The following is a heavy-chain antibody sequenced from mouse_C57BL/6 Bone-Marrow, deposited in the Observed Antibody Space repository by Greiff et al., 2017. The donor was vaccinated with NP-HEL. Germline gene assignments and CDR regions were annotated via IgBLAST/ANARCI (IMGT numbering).Heavy chain of an antibody. CDR3: AREGAY. CDR1: GYTFTDYN. J-gene: IGHJ2*01. Sequence: VQLQQSGPELVKPGASVKIPCKASGYTFTDYNMDWVKQRPGQGLEWIGDIYPGSGSTNYNEKFKSKATLTVDTSSSTAYMQLSSLTSEDSAVYYCAREGAYWGQGTTLTVSS. V-gene: IGHV1-83*01. CDR2: IYPGSGST.